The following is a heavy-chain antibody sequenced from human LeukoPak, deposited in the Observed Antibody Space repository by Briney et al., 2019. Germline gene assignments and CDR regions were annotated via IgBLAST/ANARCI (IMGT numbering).Heavy chain of an antibody. J-gene: IGHJ6*03. Sequence: GGSLRLSCAASGFTFSSYSMNWVRQAPGKGLEWVSYISSSSSTIYYADSVKGRFTISRDNAKNSLYLQMNSLRAEDTAVYYCAHYPQDDYGDYDYYYYMDVWGKGTTVTVSS. CDR1: GFTFSSYS. D-gene: IGHD4-17*01. CDR2: ISSSSSTI. V-gene: IGHV3-48*01. CDR3: AHYPQDDYGDYDYYYYMDV.